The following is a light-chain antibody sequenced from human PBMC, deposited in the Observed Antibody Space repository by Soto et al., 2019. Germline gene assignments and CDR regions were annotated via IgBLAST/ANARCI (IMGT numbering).Light chain of an antibody. CDR3: QSYNSSLSGYV. V-gene: IGLV1-40*01. CDR2: GNS. Sequence: QSALTQPPSVSGAPGQRVTISCTGSSSNIGAGHDVHWYQQLPGTAPKLLIYGNSNRPSGVPDRFSGSKSGTSASLAITGLQAEDEADYSCQSYNSSLSGYVFGTGTKVTVL. J-gene: IGLJ1*01. CDR1: SSNIGAGHD.